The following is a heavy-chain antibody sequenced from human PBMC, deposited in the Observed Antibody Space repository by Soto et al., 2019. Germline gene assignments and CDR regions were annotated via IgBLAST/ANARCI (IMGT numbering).Heavy chain of an antibody. Sequence: PSETLSLTCTVSGGSISSYYWIWIRQPPGRGPEWIGNIYYSGSTTYTPSLKSRVTMTVDKSKNQFSLKLSSVTAADTAVYYCARGMVPGVKSPFEYWGQGTLVTVSS. D-gene: IGHD3-10*01. J-gene: IGHJ4*02. CDR1: GGSISSYY. CDR3: ARGMVPGVKSPFEY. CDR2: IYYSGST. V-gene: IGHV4-59*01.